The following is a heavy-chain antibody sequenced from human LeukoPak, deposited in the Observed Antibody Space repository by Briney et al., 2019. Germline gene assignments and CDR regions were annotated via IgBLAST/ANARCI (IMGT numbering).Heavy chain of an antibody. CDR2: IIPILGTA. D-gene: IGHD6-13*01. Sequence: SVKVSCKASGGTFSSYAISWVRQAPGQGLEWMGGIIPILGTANYAQKFQGRVTITADESTSTAYMELSSLRSEDTAVYYCARLLSSSQPGDFDYWGQGTLVTVSS. CDR3: ARLLSSSQPGDFDY. J-gene: IGHJ4*02. CDR1: GGTFSSYA. V-gene: IGHV1-69*13.